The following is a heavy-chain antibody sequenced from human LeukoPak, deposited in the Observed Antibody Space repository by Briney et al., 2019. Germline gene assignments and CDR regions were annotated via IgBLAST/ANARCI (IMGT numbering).Heavy chain of an antibody. CDR1: GFTFDDYA. J-gene: IGHJ3*02. V-gene: IGHV3-9*01. D-gene: IGHD1-26*01. CDR3: AKDTLGELSAFDI. CDR2: ISWNSGSI. Sequence: PGRSLRLSCAASGFTFDDYAMHWVRQAPGKGLEWVSGISWNSGSIGYADSVKGRFTISRDNAKNSLYLQMNSLRAEDTALYYCAKDTLGELSAFDIWGQGTMVTVSS.